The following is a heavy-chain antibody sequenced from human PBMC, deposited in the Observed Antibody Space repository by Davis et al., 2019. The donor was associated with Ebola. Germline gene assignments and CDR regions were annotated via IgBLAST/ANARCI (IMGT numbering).Heavy chain of an antibody. CDR3: ARAGDPGIVVVPTNYYYYYMDV. CDR2: IYYSGST. CDR1: GGSISSSSYY. D-gene: IGHD2-2*01. V-gene: IGHV4-39*07. Sequence: PSETLSLTCTVSGGSISSSSYYWGWIRQPPGKGLEWIGSIYYSGSTYYNPSLKSRVTISVDTSKNQFSLKLSSVTAADTAVYYCARAGDPGIVVVPTNYYYYYMDVWGKGTTVTVSS. J-gene: IGHJ6*03.